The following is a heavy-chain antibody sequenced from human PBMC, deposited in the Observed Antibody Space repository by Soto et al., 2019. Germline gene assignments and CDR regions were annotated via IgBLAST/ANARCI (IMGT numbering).Heavy chain of an antibody. CDR2: IYYSGST. J-gene: IGHJ5*02. CDR3: ATRLREGGWFDP. Sequence: QLQLQESGPGLVKPSETLSLTCTVSGGSISSSSYYWGWIRQPPGKGLEWIGSIYYSGSTYYNPSLKSRVTISVDTSKNQFSLKLSSVTAADTAVYYCATRLREGGWFDPWGQGTLVTVSS. CDR1: GGSISSSSYY. D-gene: IGHD3-16*01. V-gene: IGHV4-39*01.